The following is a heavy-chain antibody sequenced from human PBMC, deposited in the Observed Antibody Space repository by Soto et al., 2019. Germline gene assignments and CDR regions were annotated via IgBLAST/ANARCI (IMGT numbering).Heavy chain of an antibody. D-gene: IGHD2-21*02. Sequence: QVQLVQSGAEVKKPGASVKVSCKASGYTFTSYYMHWVRQAPGQGLEWMGIINPSGGSTSYAQKFQGRVTMTRDTSTSTVYMELSSLRSEDTAVYYCAREGCGGDCYPNWFDPWGQGTLATVSS. CDR2: INPSGGST. V-gene: IGHV1-46*01. CDR1: GYTFTSYY. CDR3: AREGCGGDCYPNWFDP. J-gene: IGHJ5*02.